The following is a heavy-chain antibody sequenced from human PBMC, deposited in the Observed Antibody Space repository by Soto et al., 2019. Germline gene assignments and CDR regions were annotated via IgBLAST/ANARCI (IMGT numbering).Heavy chain of an antibody. CDR1: GFTFSSYA. CDR2: ISTNGGST. V-gene: IGHV3-64D*06. Sequence: PGGSLRLSCSASGFTFSSYAMHWVRQAPGKGLEYVSSISTNGGSTHYADSVKGRFTISRDNSKNTQYLQMSILRADDTAVYYCVKGEYYYDSSGYYPFDYWGQGT. D-gene: IGHD3-22*01. CDR3: VKGEYYYDSSGYYPFDY. J-gene: IGHJ4*02.